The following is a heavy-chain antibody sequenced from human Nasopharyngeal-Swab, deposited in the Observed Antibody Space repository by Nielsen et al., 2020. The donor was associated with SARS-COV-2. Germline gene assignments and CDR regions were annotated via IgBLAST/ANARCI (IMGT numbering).Heavy chain of an antibody. D-gene: IGHD3-22*01. CDR3: ARGYDSSGYLRPIDAFDI. CDR2: IGTAGDT. CDR1: GFTFSSYD. J-gene: IGHJ3*02. Sequence: GESLKLSCAASGFTFSSYDMHWIRQATGKGLEWVSAIGTAGDTYYPGSVKGRFTISRENAKNSLYLQMNSLRAGETAVYYCARGYDSSGYLRPIDAFDIWGQGTMVTVSS. V-gene: IGHV3-13*04.